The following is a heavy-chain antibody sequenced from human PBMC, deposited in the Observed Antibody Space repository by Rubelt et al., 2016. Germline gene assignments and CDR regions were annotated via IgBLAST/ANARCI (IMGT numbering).Heavy chain of an antibody. CDR3: ARDLRFDY. Sequence: GSNKYYADSVKGRFTISRDNSKNTLYLQMNSLRAEDTAVYYCARDLRFDYWGQGTLVTVSS. J-gene: IGHJ4*02. V-gene: IGHV3-33*01. D-gene: IGHD3-10*01. CDR2: GSNK.